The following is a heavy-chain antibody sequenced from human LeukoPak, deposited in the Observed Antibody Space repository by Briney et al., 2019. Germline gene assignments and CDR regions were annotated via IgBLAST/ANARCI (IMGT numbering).Heavy chain of an antibody. V-gene: IGHV1-8*01. CDR2: MNPNSGNT. J-gene: IGHJ3*02. CDR1: GYTFTSYD. Sequence: GASVKVSCKASGYTFTSYDIYWVRQATGQALEWMGWMNPNSGNTGYAQKFQGRVTMTRNTSITTAYMELSSLRSEDRAVYYCARGNLPGYCSMTSCYHAFDIWGQGTMVTVSS. CDR3: ARGNLPGYCSMTSCYHAFDI. D-gene: IGHD2-2*01.